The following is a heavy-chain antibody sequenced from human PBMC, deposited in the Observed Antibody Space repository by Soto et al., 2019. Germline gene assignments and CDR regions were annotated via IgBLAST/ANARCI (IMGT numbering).Heavy chain of an antibody. V-gene: IGHV1-69*13. D-gene: IGHD2-2*01. Sequence: GASVKVSCKASGGTFGSYAITWVRRAPGQGLEWLGGIIPILKSPAYAQKFQARVVITADEITNTAYMGLNSLRFDDTAVYYCVREAPYCTSATCPKFYDMDVWGQGTTVTVSS. CDR1: GGTFGSYA. J-gene: IGHJ6*02. CDR2: IIPILKSP. CDR3: VREAPYCTSATCPKFYDMDV.